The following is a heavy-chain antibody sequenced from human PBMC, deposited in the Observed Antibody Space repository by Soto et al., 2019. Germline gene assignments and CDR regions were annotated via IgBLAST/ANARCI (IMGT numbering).Heavy chain of an antibody. D-gene: IGHD6-6*01. CDR3: ARRPEYSSSVYFDY. CDR1: GYSFTSYW. CDR2: IYPADPDT. J-gene: IGHJ4*02. V-gene: IGHV5-51*01. Sequence: GESLKISCKGSGYSFTSYWIGWVRQMPGKGLEWVGIIYPADPDTRYSPSFQGQVTISVDKSISTAYLQWSSLKASDSAMYCCARRPEYSSSVYFDYWGQGTLVTVSS.